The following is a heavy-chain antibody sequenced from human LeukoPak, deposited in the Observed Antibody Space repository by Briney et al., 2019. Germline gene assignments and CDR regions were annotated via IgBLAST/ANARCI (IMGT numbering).Heavy chain of an antibody. CDR3: ARDTGYSYGQYNWLDP. Sequence: QSGGSLRLSCAASGFTMRNHWMSWVRQAPGKGLEWVSYISSSSSTIYYADSVKGRFTISRDNAKNSLYLQMNSLRDEDTAVYYCARDTGYSYGQYNWLDPWGQGTLVTVSS. CDR1: GFTMRNHW. CDR2: ISSSSSTI. V-gene: IGHV3-48*02. J-gene: IGHJ5*02. D-gene: IGHD5-18*01.